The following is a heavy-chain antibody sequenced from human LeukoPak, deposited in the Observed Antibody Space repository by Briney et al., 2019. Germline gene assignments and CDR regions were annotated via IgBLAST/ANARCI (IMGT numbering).Heavy chain of an antibody. CDR2: ISGSGGST. Sequence: PGGSLRLSCAASGFTFSSYAMSWVRQAPGKGLEWVSAISGSGGSTYYADSVKGRFTISRDNSKNTLYLQMNSLRAEDTAVYYCAKDRGGYYDSSGYYHGAFDIWGQGTMVTVSS. CDR1: GFTFSSYA. D-gene: IGHD3-22*01. CDR3: AKDRGGYYDSSGYYHGAFDI. V-gene: IGHV3-23*01. J-gene: IGHJ3*02.